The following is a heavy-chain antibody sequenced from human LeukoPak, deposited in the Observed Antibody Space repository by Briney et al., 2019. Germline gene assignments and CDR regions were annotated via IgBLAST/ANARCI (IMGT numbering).Heavy chain of an antibody. J-gene: IGHJ5*02. CDR2: IKQDGSEK. V-gene: IGHV3-7*03. Sequence: PGGSLRLSCAASGFTFSNYWMSWVRQAPGKGLKWVANIKQDGSEKYYVDSVKGRFTISRDNAKNSLYLQMNSLRAEDTAVYYCARDTRNPVGAKVIWFDPWGQGTLVTVSS. CDR1: GFTFSNYW. CDR3: ARDTRNPVGAKVIWFDP. D-gene: IGHD1-26*01.